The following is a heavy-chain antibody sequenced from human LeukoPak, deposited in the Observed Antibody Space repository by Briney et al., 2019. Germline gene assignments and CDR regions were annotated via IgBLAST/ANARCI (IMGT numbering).Heavy chain of an antibody. CDR3: AREGQYSSSWYETNWFDP. CDR2: IYYSGST. D-gene: IGHD6-13*01. Sequence: PSETLSLTCTVSGGSISSYYWSWIRQPPGKGLEWIGYIYYSGSTNYSPSLKSRVTISVDTSKNQFSLKLSSVTAADTAVYYCAREGQYSSSWYETNWFDPWGQGTLVTVSS. CDR1: GGSISSYY. V-gene: IGHV4-59*01. J-gene: IGHJ5*02.